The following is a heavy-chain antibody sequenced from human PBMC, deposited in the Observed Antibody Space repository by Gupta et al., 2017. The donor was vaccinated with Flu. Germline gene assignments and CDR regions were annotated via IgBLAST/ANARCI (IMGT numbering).Heavy chain of an antibody. D-gene: IGHD2-21*02. J-gene: IGHJ4*02. CDR1: GDTFSSYT. Sequence: QVHLLQSGAEVRKPGSSVKVSCKASGDTFSSYTISWVRQAPGPGLEWMGRIIPMLRVTNYAPKFQGRVTISADKSTTTAYMDLSGLTSEDTAVYYCARVPRNCGGDCYDNDYWGQGTLVTVSS. CDR2: IIPMLRVT. CDR3: ARVPRNCGGDCYDNDY. V-gene: IGHV1-69*02.